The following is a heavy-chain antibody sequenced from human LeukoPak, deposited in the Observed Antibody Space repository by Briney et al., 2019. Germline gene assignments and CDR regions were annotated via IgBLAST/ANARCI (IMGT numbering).Heavy chain of an antibody. D-gene: IGHD6-19*01. CDR2: IYSGGST. CDR3: ARGSSSGWGIDAFDI. J-gene: IGHJ3*02. V-gene: IGHV3-53*01. CDR1: GFTVSSNY. Sequence: GGSLRLSCAASGFTVSSNYMSWVRQAPGKGLEWVSVIYSGGSTYYADSVKGRFTISRDNSKNTLYLQMNSLRAEDTAVYYCARGSSSGWGIDAFDIWGQGTMVTVSS.